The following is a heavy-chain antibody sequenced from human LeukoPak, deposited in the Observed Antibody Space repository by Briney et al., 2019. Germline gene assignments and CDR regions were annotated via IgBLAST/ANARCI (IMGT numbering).Heavy chain of an antibody. Sequence: PSETLSLTCTVSGGPISSYYWNWIRQPPGKGLEWIGYIYYSGSTNYNPSLKSRVTISVDTSKNQFSLKLSSVTAADTAVYYCARDRYYDSGSYYNWGQGTLVTVSS. J-gene: IGHJ4*02. V-gene: IGHV4-59*01. CDR2: IYYSGST. D-gene: IGHD3-10*01. CDR1: GGPISSYY. CDR3: ARDRYYDSGSYYN.